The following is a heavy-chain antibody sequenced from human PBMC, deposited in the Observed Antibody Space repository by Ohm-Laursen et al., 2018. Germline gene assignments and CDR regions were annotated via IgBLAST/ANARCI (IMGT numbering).Heavy chain of an antibody. CDR1: GGSISSGGYY. V-gene: IGHV4-31*11. D-gene: IGHD4-17*01. CDR3: ARDPSDATTVLAFDI. CDR2: IYYSGST. J-gene: IGHJ3*02. Sequence: TLSLTCAVSGGSISSGGYYWSWIRQHPGKGLEWIGYIYYSGSTYYNPSLKSRVTISVDTSKNQFSLKLSSVTAADTAVYYCARDPSDATTVLAFDIWGQGTTVTVSS.